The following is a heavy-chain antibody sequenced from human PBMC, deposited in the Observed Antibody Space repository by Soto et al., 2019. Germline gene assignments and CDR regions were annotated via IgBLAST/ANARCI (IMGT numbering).Heavy chain of an antibody. J-gene: IGHJ5*02. Sequence: EGQLVESGGDLVKPGGSLRLSCAASGFIFSHAWFHWVRQPPGKGLELVGRVKNNGGATDYAASVKGRFTISRDDSKDTVYLQMSSLRTEDTAIYYCAADLGPAYDSNNWFDPWGQGTLVTVSS. D-gene: IGHD2-21*01. CDR1: GFIFSHAW. V-gene: IGHV3-15*07. CDR3: AADLGPAYDSNNWFDP. CDR2: VKNNGGAT.